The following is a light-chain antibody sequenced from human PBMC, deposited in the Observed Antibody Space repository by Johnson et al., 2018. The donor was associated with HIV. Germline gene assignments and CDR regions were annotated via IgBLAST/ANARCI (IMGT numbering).Light chain of an antibody. Sequence: QSVLTQPPSVSAAPGQKVTISCSGSSSNIGNNYVSWYQQLPGKAPKLLIYENNERPSVIPDRFSASKSGTSATLAITGLPTGDEADYYCGTWDSSLSAYVFGTGTKVTVL. J-gene: IGLJ1*01. CDR1: SSNIGNNY. CDR2: ENN. CDR3: GTWDSSLSAYV. V-gene: IGLV1-51*01.